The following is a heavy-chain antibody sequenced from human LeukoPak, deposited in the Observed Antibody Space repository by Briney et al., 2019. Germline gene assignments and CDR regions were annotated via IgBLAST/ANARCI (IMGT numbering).Heavy chain of an antibody. V-gene: IGHV4-4*02. CDR3: ARVSGLRYFDWLMGYFDY. Sequence: SGTLSLTCAVSGGSISSSNWWSWVRQPPGKGLEWIGEIYHSGSTNYNPSLKSRVTISVDKSKNQFSLKLSSVTAADTAVYYCARVSGLRYFDWLMGYFDYWGQGTLVTVSS. CDR1: GGSISSSNW. CDR2: IYHSGST. D-gene: IGHD3-9*01. J-gene: IGHJ4*02.